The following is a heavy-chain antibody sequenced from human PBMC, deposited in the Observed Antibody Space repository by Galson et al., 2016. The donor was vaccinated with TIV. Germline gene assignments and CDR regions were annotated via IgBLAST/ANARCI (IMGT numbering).Heavy chain of an antibody. CDR2: IKPNRGDT. Sequence: SVKVSCKGSGYKFIGYHVHWVRQAPGQGLEWMGWIKPNRGDTNVAQKFRGRVTMTRDTSITTAYLELSGLRSDDTAVYYCARGFGVLTGNYLPKDFDYWGQGTLVTVSS. V-gene: IGHV1-2*02. J-gene: IGHJ4*02. CDR1: GYKFIGYH. D-gene: IGHD3-9*01. CDR3: ARGFGVLTGNYLPKDFDY.